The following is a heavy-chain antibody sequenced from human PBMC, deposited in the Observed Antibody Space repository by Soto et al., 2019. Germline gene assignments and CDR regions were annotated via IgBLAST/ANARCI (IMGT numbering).Heavy chain of an antibody. J-gene: IGHJ5*02. V-gene: IGHV1-18*01. CDR1: GYTLTNYA. Sequence: QVQLVQSAAEVKKPGASVKVSCKASGYTLTNYAISWVRQAPVQGPEWMGWINTYNGNSNYAQKFQGRVTMTTDTYTKTAYMEMRSLTSDDTAVYYCARDCTGGSCFCISWGQGTLVTVSS. CDR3: ARDCTGGSCFCIS. D-gene: IGHD2-15*01. CDR2: INTYNGNS.